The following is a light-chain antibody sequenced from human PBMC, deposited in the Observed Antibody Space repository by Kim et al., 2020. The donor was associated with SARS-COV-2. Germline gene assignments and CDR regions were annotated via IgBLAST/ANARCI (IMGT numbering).Light chain of an antibody. V-gene: IGLV3-21*04. Sequence: SYELTQPPSVSVAPGKTARITCGGNNIGSKSVHWYQQKPGQAPVLVIYYDSDRPSGIPERFSGSNSGNTATLNISRVEAGDEADYYCQVWDSSSDHHVVFGGGTKVTVL. CDR2: YDS. J-gene: IGLJ2*01. CDR3: QVWDSSSDHHVV. CDR1: NIGSKS.